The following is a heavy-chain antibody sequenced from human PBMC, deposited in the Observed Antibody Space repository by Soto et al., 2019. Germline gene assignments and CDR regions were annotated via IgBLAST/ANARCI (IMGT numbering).Heavy chain of an antibody. V-gene: IGHV3-66*01. Sequence: EVQVVESGGGLVQPGGSLRLSCAASGFTVSNNYMTWVRQAPGKGLDWVSIIFSAGSTYYADSVGCRFTISRDNSKNTLYLQMNSQRSEDTSIYYCAREAGGYSWRSPIFEYWGQGTLVRVSS. CDR2: IFSAGST. D-gene: IGHD5-18*01. J-gene: IGHJ4*02. CDR3: AREAGGYSWRSPIFEY. CDR1: GFTVSNNY.